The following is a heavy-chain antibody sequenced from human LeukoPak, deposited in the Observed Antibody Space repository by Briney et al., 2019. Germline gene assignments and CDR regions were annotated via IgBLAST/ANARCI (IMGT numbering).Heavy chain of an antibody. V-gene: IGHV3-48*03. J-gene: IGHJ6*03. CDR2: IDSIATTM. CDR1: QFPFSSFE. CDR3: VRDYYYYMDV. Sequence: PEGSLRLSCAASQFPFSSFEMNWVRQAPGKGLEWVAYIDSIATTMYYADSVKGRFTISRDNAKNSLYLQMNSLRAEDTAVYYCVRDYYYYMDVWGRGTTVTVSS.